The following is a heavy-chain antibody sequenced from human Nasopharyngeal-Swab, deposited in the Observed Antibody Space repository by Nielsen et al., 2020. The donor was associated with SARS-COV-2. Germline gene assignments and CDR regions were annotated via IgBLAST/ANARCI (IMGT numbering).Heavy chain of an antibody. V-gene: IGHV3-30-3*01. D-gene: IGHD6-19*01. Sequence: GESLKISCAASGFTFSSYAMHWVRQAPGKGLEWVAVISYDGSNKYYADSVKGRFTISRDNSKNTLYLQMNSLRAEDTAVYYCARDKERAGYSSGWYGLGGQGTLVTVS. CDR1: GFTFSSYA. J-gene: IGHJ4*02. CDR3: ARDKERAGYSSGWYGL. CDR2: ISYDGSNK.